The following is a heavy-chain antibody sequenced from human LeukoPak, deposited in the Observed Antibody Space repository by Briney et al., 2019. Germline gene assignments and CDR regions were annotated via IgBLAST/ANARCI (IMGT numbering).Heavy chain of an antibody. D-gene: IGHD6-19*01. Sequence: GGSLRLSCAASGFTFSSYEMNWVRQAPGKGLEWVSYISSSGSTIYYADSVKGRFTISRDNAKNSLYLQMNSLRAEDTAVYYCAREGRRSSGWYGYWGQGTLVTVSS. CDR1: GFTFSSYE. V-gene: IGHV3-48*03. J-gene: IGHJ4*02. CDR3: AREGRRSSGWYGY. CDR2: ISSSGSTI.